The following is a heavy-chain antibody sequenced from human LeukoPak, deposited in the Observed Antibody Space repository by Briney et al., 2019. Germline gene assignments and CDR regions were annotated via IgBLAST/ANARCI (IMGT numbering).Heavy chain of an antibody. CDR2: IKSKRDFETI. CDR3: MIDVPGGSYPFDY. Sequence: TTGGYLRLSCAASGFTFSDAWMNWVRQAPGKGLEWVGRIKSKRDFETIDYAAPVKGRFTISRDDSRNTLYLQMNSLKIEDTALYYCMIDVPGGSYPFDYWGQGTLVTVSS. D-gene: IGHD1-26*01. V-gene: IGHV3-15*01. CDR1: GFTFSDAW. J-gene: IGHJ4*02.